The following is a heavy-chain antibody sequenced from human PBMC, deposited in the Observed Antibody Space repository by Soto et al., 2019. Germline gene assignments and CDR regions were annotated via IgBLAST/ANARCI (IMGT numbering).Heavy chain of an antibody. CDR2: IIPRFATP. V-gene: IGHV1-69*12. Sequence: QVLLVQYGAEVKKPGSSVKVSCKTSGGTFNNFAISWVRLSPGQGLERMGVIIPRFATPTYAQRFQGRVSITADESTSTAYLELSSLTSDDTAVYYCARDRVMRGKSYYYGVDVWGQGNTCTVSS. J-gene: IGHJ6*01. CDR3: ARDRVMRGKSYYYGVDV. CDR1: GGTFNNFA. D-gene: IGHD2-21*01.